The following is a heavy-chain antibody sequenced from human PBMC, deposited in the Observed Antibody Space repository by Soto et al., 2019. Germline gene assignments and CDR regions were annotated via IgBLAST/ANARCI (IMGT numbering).Heavy chain of an antibody. Sequence: QLQLQESGPGLVKPSETLSLTCTVSGGSISSSSNYWGWIRQPPGKGLEWVGSIYYSGSTYYNPSLKSRVTIAVDTSKTQFSLKLTSVTAADTAVYYCARTVTPSSGYTNWFDPWGQGTLVTVSS. CDR2: IYYSGST. J-gene: IGHJ5*02. CDR1: GGSISSSSNY. D-gene: IGHD3-22*01. V-gene: IGHV4-39*01. CDR3: ARTVTPSSGYTNWFDP.